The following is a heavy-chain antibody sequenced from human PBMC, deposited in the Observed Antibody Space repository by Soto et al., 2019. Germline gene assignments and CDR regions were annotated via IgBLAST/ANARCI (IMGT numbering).Heavy chain of an antibody. D-gene: IGHD3-10*01. J-gene: IGHJ4*02. CDR2: SSYNGGT. CDR1: TDSSSFTNSY. V-gene: IGHV4-39*01. Sequence: SETLSLTCTVSTDSSSFTNSYGGWIRQPPGKGLQWIGSSSYNGGTFYNPSRKGRVVISFDTSKKQSSLQVTSVTAADTAVYFCARHRIEVVWRGFDFWGQGSPVTVSS. CDR3: ARHRIEVVWRGFDF.